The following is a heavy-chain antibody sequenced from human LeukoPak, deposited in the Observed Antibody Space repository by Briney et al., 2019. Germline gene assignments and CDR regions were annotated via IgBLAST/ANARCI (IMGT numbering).Heavy chain of an antibody. Sequence: GGSLRLSCAASGFTFSSYAMSWVRQVPGKGLEWVSVISGSGDNTYYADSVKGRFTISRDNSKNTLYLQMNSLRAEDTAVYYCAKGRKGYYDYWGQGTLVTVSS. D-gene: IGHD3-22*01. V-gene: IGHV3-23*01. J-gene: IGHJ4*02. CDR3: AKGRKGYYDY. CDR1: GFTFSSYA. CDR2: ISGSGDNT.